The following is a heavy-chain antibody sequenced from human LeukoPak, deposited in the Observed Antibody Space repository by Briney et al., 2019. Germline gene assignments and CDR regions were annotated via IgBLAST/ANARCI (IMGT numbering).Heavy chain of an antibody. CDR2: IRYDGSNK. Sequence: PGGSLRLSCAASGFTFSSYGMHWVRQAPGKGLEWVAFIRYDGSNKYYADSVKGRFTIFRDNSKNTLYLQMNSLRAEDTAVYYCATDRDTAGQRWLHPLDYWGRGTLVTVSP. CDR1: GFTFSSYG. J-gene: IGHJ4*02. D-gene: IGHD5-24*01. V-gene: IGHV3-30*02. CDR3: ATDRDTAGQRWLHPLDY.